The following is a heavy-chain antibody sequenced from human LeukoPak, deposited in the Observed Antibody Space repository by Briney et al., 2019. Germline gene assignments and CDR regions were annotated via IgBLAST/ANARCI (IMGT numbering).Heavy chain of an antibody. CDR3: ASPAQHWRWYYFDY. Sequence: PGGSLRLSCAASGFIFSKYGMLWVRQAPGKGLEWVSLIYSGGSSYYADSVKGRFTISRDNSKKTLYLQMNSLRAEDTAVYRCASPAQHWRWYYFDYWGQGTLVTVSA. CDR1: GFIFSKYG. V-gene: IGHV3-66*01. CDR2: IYSGGSS. D-gene: IGHD1-1*01. J-gene: IGHJ4*02.